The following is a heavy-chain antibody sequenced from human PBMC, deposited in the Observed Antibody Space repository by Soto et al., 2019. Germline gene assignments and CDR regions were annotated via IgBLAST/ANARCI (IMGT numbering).Heavy chain of an antibody. CDR3: ARDLEMATITGYYFDY. CDR1: GYTLTELS. V-gene: IGHV1-46*01. D-gene: IGHD5-12*01. J-gene: IGHJ4*02. CDR2: INPSGGST. Sequence: GASVKVSCKVSGYTLTELSMHWVRQAPGQGLEWMGIINPSGGSTSYAQKFQGRVTMTRDTSTSTVYMELSSLRSEDTAVYYCARDLEMATITGYYFDYWGQGTLVTVSS.